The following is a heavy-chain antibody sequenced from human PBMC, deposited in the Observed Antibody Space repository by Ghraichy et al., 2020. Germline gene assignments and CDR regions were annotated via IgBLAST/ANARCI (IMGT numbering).Heavy chain of an antibody. Sequence: ASVNVSCKASGYTFTGYYMHWVRQAPGQGLEWMGWINPNSGGTNYAQKFQGRVTMTRDTSISTAYMELSRLRSDDTAVYYCARDRYCSGGSCYSAVRYWGQGTLVTVSS. CDR3: ARDRYCSGGSCYSAVRY. CDR2: INPNSGGT. V-gene: IGHV1-2*02. CDR1: GYTFTGYY. J-gene: IGHJ4*02. D-gene: IGHD2-15*01.